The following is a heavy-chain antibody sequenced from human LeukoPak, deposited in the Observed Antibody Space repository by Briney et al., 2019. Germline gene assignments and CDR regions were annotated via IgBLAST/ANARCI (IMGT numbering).Heavy chain of an antibody. CDR1: GGSIGNFY. D-gene: IGHD2-2*02. V-gene: IGHV4-4*07. Sequence: SSETPSLTCTVSGGSIGNFYWGWIRQPAGKGLEWIGRLNNGGDTNYSPSLRSRVTISVDTSKNHFSLILSSVTVADTAIYYCARAIGVYAFDVWGQGTMVTVSS. CDR2: LNNGGDT. J-gene: IGHJ3*01. CDR3: ARAIGVYAFDV.